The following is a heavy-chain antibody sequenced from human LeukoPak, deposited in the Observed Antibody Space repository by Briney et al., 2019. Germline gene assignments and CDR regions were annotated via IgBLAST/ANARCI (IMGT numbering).Heavy chain of an antibody. D-gene: IGHD3-10*01. CDR2: ISSSSSTI. Sequence: GGSLRLSCAASGFTFSSYSMNWVRQAPGKGLEWVSYISSSSSTIHYADSVKGRFTISRDNAKNSLYLQMNSLRDEDTAVYYCARYGDDGSGSPNFDYWGQGTLVTVSS. V-gene: IGHV3-48*02. CDR3: ARYGDDGSGSPNFDY. J-gene: IGHJ4*02. CDR1: GFTFSSYS.